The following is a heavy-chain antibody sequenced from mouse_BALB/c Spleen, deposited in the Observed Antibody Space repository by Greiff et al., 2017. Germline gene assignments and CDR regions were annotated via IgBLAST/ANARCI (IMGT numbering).Heavy chain of an antibody. J-gene: IGHJ4*01. Sequence: EVHLVESGGGLVQPGGSLRLSCATSGFTFTDYYMSWVRQPPGKALEWLGFIRNKANGYTTEYSASVKGRFTISRDNSQSILYLQMNTLRAEDSATYYCARVVDYWGQGTPVTVSS. CDR2: IRNKANGYTT. V-gene: IGHV7-3*02. CDR3: ARVVDY. CDR1: GFTFTDYY.